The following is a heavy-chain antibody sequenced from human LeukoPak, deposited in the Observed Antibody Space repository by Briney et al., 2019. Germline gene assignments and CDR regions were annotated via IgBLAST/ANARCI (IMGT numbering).Heavy chain of an antibody. Sequence: SETLSLTCTVSGGSISSYYWSWIRQPPGKGLEWIGYIYYSGSTNYNPSLKSRVTISVDTSKNQFSLKLSSVTAADTAVYYCARRVNYYYYGMDVWGQGTTVTVSS. V-gene: IGHV4-59*08. CDR1: GGSISSYY. CDR3: ARRVNYYYYGMDV. CDR2: IYYSGST. J-gene: IGHJ6*02.